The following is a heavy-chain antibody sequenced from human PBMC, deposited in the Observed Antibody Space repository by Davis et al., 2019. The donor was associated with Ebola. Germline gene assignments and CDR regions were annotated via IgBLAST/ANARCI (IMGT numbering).Heavy chain of an antibody. CDR2: IYYSGST. CDR3: ARYALGYCSGGSCYRNGMDV. Sequence: PSETLSLTCTVSGGSISSYYWSWIRQPPGKGLEWIGYIYYSGSTNYNPSLKSRVTISVDTSKNQFSLKLSSVTAADTAVYYCARYALGYCSGGSCYRNGMDVWGQGTTVTVSS. CDR1: GGSISSYY. V-gene: IGHV4-59*01. D-gene: IGHD2-15*01. J-gene: IGHJ6*02.